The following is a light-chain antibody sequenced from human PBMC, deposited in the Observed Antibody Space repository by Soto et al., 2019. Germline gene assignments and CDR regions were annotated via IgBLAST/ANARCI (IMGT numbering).Light chain of an antibody. CDR1: SMDVGGYNY. CDR3: SSYAGSNNVV. Sequence: QAARAEPPSAAGVPGQSVTISCTGISMDVGGYNYVSWYQQHPGKAPKLMIYEVSERPSGVPDRFSGSKSSNAASLTVSGLQAEDEADYYCSSYAGSNNVVFGTGTKVTVL. CDR2: EVS. J-gene: IGLJ1*01. V-gene: IGLV2-8*01.